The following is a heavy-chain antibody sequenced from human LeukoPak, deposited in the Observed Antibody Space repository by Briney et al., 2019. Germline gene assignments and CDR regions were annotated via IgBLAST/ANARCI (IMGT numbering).Heavy chain of an antibody. CDR2: ISGSGGST. J-gene: IGHJ4*02. CDR3: ARSRDGYNWFDY. V-gene: IGHV3-23*01. Sequence: GGSLRLSCAASGFTFSSYAMSWVRQAPGKGLEWVSAISGSGGSTYYADSVKGRFTISRDNSKNTLYLQMNSLRAEDTAVYYCARSRDGYNWFDYWGQGTLVTVSS. CDR1: GFTFSSYA. D-gene: IGHD5-24*01.